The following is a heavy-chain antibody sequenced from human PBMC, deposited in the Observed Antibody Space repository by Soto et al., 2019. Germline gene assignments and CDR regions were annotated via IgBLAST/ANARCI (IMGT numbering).Heavy chain of an antibody. Sequence: PGGSLRLSCAASGFTFSSYSMNWVRQAPGKGLEWVSYISSSSSTIYYADSVKGRFTISRDNAKNSLYLQMNSLRAEDTAVYYCGGEGRRWLFFVVFDMGGKGKMAT. D-gene: IGHD6-19*01. V-gene: IGHV3-48*01. CDR1: GFTFSSYS. J-gene: IGHJ3*02. CDR2: ISSSSSTI. CDR3: GGEGRRWLFFVVFDM.